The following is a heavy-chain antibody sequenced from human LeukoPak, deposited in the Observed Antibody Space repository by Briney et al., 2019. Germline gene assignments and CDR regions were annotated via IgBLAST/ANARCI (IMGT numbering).Heavy chain of an antibody. J-gene: IGHJ4*02. D-gene: IGHD3-10*01. CDR2: ISGSGGGT. V-gene: IGHV3-23*01. Sequence: GGSLRLSCAASGFTFSNYAMSWVRQAPGTGLEWVSGISGSGGGTYYADSVKGRFTISRDNSKNTLYLQINSLRAEDTAVYYCANDGSGSYFPPYYFDFWGQGTLVTVSS. CDR1: GFTFSNYA. CDR3: ANDGSGSYFPPYYFDF.